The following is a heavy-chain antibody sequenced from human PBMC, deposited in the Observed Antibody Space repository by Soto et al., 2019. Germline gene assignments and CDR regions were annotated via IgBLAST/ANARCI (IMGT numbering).Heavy chain of an antibody. V-gene: IGHV3-30-3*01. CDR1: GFTFSSYA. Sequence: QVQLVESGGGVVQPGRSLRLSCAASGFTFSSYAMHSVRQAPGKGLEWVAVISYDGSNKYYADSVKGRFTISRDNSKNTLYLQMNSLRAEDTAVYYCARDRTDGWFDPWGQGTLVTVSS. CDR3: ARDRTDGWFDP. J-gene: IGHJ5*02. CDR2: ISYDGSNK.